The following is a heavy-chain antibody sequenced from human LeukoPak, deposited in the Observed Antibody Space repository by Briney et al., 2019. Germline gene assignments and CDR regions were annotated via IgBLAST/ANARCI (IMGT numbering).Heavy chain of an antibody. CDR1: GGSFSGYY. D-gene: IGHD2-15*01. V-gene: IGHV4-34*01. Sequence: SETLSLTCAVYGGSFSGYYWSWIRQPPGKGLEWIGEINHSGSTNYNPSLKSRVTISVDTSKNQFSLKLSSVTAADTAVYYCARARYCSGGSCYPYYFDYWGQGTLVTVSS. J-gene: IGHJ4*02. CDR3: ARARYCSGGSCYPYYFDY. CDR2: INHSGST.